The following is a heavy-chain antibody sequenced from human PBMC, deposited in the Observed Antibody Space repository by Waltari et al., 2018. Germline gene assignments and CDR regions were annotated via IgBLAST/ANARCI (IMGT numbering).Heavy chain of an antibody. CDR2: FDPEDGET. CDR1: GGTFSSYA. CDR3: ATLVATRWYFDL. Sequence: VQLVQSGAEVKKPGSSVKVSCKASGGTFSSYAISWVRQAPGKGLEWMGGFDPEDGETIYAQKFQGRVTMTEDTSTDTAYMELSSLRSEDTAVYYCATLVATRWYFDLWGRGTLVTVSS. D-gene: IGHD5-12*01. J-gene: IGHJ2*01. V-gene: IGHV1-24*01.